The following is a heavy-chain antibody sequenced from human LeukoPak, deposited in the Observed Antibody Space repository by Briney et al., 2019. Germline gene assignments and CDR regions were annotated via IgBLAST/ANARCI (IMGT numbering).Heavy chain of an antibody. CDR3: ARDMAAAGTDY. J-gene: IGHJ4*02. Sequence: PGGTLRLSCAASGFTFSSDWMSWVRQAPAKGLEWVANIKQDGSEKYYVDSVKGRFTISRDNAKNSLYLQMNSLRAEDTAVYYCARDMAAAGTDYWGQGTLVTVSS. CDR1: GFTFSSDW. V-gene: IGHV3-7*01. D-gene: IGHD6-13*01. CDR2: IKQDGSEK.